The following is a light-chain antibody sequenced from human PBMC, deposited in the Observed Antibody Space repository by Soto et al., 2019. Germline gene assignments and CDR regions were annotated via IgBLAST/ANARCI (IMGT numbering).Light chain of an antibody. CDR3: HQRNK. J-gene: IGKJ5*01. CDR1: QFLSSY. CDR2: DTS. V-gene: IGKV3-11*01. Sequence: EVVLTQSPATLSLAPGERATLSCRASQFLSSYLAWYQQKPGQPSRLLIYDTSNRATGIPARFSGSRSGTDFTLTISSLEPEDFGVYFCHQRNKFGQGTRLEIK.